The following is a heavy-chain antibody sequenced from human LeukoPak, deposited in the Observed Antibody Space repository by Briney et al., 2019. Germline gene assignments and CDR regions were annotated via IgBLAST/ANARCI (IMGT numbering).Heavy chain of an antibody. V-gene: IGHV1-2*06. CDR1: GYTFTGYY. D-gene: IGHD6-13*01. CDR2: INPNSGGT. Sequence: ASVKVSCKASGYTFTGYYMHWVRQAPGQGLEWMGRINPNSGGTNYAQKFQGRVTMTRDTSTSTAYMELSRLRSDDTALYYCAGEYSSSWYGGGDYWGQGTLVTVSS. CDR3: AGEYSSSWYGGGDY. J-gene: IGHJ4*02.